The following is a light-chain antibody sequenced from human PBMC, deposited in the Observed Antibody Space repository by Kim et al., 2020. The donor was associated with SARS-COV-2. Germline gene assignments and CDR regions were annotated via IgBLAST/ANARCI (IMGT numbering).Light chain of an antibody. CDR3: SSYTTSSTLV. J-gene: IGLJ7*01. CDR2: DVS. Sequence: QSALTQPASVSGSPGQSITISCAGSSDDIGYFDYVSWYQQHPGKAPKLVISDVSNRPSGISSRSSGSKSDNTASLTISELQAEDEADYYCSSYTTSSTLVFGGGTQVTVL. CDR1: SDDIGYFDY. V-gene: IGLV2-14*03.